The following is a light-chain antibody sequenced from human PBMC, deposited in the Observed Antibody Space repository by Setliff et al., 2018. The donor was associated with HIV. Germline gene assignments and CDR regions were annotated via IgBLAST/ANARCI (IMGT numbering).Light chain of an antibody. Sequence: QSVLAQPRSVSGSPGQSVTVSCTGSSSDVAAYNSVSWYQHHPGKAPKLIIYDVSRRPSGVPDRFSGSKSGNTASLTISGLQAEDEADYYCCSCAGSYTSYYVFGSGTKVTVL. J-gene: IGLJ1*01. CDR2: DVS. V-gene: IGLV2-11*01. CDR3: CSCAGSYTSYYV. CDR1: SSDVAAYNS.